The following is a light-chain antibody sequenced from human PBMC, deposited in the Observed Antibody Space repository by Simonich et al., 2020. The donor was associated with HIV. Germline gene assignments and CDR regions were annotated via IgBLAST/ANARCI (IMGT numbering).Light chain of an antibody. CDR1: PSVSSN. J-gene: IGKJ2*01. Sequence: EIVMTQSPATLSVSPGERATLSCRASPSVSSNLDWYQQKPGQAPMLLIYGASTRATGIPARFSGSGSGTEFTLTISSLQSEDFAVYYCQQYNNWPYTFGQGTKLEIK. V-gene: IGKV3-15*01. CDR3: QQYNNWPYT. CDR2: GAS.